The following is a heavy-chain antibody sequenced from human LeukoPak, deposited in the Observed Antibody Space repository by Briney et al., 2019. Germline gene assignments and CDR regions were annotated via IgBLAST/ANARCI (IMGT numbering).Heavy chain of an antibody. D-gene: IGHD1-26*01. J-gene: IGHJ4*02. CDR3: AKGRTGGSYFGTFDY. Sequence: GGSLRLSCAASGFTFSSYAMSWVRQAPGKGLEWVSAISGSGGSTYYADSVKGRFTISRDNSKNTLYLQMNSLRAEDTAIYSCAKGRTGGSYFGTFDYWGQGTLVTVSS. CDR1: GFTFSSYA. V-gene: IGHV3-23*01. CDR2: ISGSGGST.